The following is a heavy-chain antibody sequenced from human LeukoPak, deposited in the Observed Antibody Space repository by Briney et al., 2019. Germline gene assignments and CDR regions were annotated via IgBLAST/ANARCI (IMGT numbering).Heavy chain of an antibody. V-gene: IGHV1-69*04. D-gene: IGHD3-22*01. Sequence: GASVTVSCKASGCTFSSYAISWVRQAPGQGLEWMGRIIPIFGIANYAQKFQGRVTITADKSTSTAYMELSSLRSEDTAVYYCARYGADYYDSSGNFDYWGQGTLVTVSS. CDR1: GCTFSSYA. CDR2: IIPIFGIA. J-gene: IGHJ4*02. CDR3: ARYGADYYDSSGNFDY.